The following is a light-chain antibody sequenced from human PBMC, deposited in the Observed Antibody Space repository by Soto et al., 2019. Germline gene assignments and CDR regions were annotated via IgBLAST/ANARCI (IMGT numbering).Light chain of an antibody. J-gene: IGLJ1*01. Sequence: QSALTQPASVSGSPGQSITIYCSGTSSDVGAYNFVSWHQQHPGKAPKLMIYNVYDRPSGISYRFSGSKSGNTASLTISGLQGEDEADYYCSAYTVSRTYVFGPGTKLTVL. CDR1: SSDVGAYNF. CDR2: NVY. CDR3: SAYTVSRTYV. V-gene: IGLV2-14*03.